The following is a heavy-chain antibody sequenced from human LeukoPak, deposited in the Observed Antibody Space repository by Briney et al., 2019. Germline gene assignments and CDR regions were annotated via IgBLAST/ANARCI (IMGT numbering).Heavy chain of an antibody. CDR1: GFTFSSYS. CDR2: ISSSSSYI. CDR3: ARSIRGYSYVLDY. V-gene: IGHV3-21*04. Sequence: TGGSLRLSCAASGFTFSSYSMNWVRQAPGKGLEWVSSISSSSSYIYYADSVKGRFTISRDNAKNSLYLQMNSLRAEDTAMYYCARSIRGYSYVLDYWGQGTRVTVSS. D-gene: IGHD5-18*01. J-gene: IGHJ4*02.